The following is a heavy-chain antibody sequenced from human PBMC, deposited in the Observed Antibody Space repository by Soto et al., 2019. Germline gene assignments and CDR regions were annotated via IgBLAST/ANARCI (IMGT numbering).Heavy chain of an antibody. D-gene: IGHD5-18*01. CDR2: IIPIFGSS. J-gene: IGHJ4*02. V-gene: IGHV1-69*01. Sequence: QVQLVQSGAEVKKPGSSVKVSCKASGGTFLTYAINWVRQAPGQGLEWMGGIIPIFGSSNNAQKFQDRITITADESTSTAYMELSSLTSEDTAGYYCATGGVSGHSYGLDFWGPGTLVTVSP. CDR1: GGTFLTYA. CDR3: ATGGVSGHSYGLDF.